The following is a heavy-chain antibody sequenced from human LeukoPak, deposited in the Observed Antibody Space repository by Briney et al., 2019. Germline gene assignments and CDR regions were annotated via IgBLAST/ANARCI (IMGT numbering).Heavy chain of an antibody. D-gene: IGHD3-10*01. J-gene: IGHJ4*02. CDR3: VREGITNSHRPFDY. CDR1: GFTFSDHY. CDR2: TKNKANSYIT. Sequence: GGSLRLSCAASGFTFSDHYMDWVRQAPGKGLEWVGRTKNKANSYITDYAASVKGRFTISRDDSKNSLYLQMNSLKTEDTAVYYCVREGITNSHRPFDYWGQGTLVTVSS. V-gene: IGHV3-72*01.